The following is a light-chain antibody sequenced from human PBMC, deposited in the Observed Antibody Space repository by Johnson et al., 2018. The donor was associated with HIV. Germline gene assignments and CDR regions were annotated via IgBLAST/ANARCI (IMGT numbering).Light chain of an antibody. V-gene: IGLV1-51*01. CDR1: SSNIGNNY. J-gene: IGLJ1*01. CDR3: GTWDSSLSAGGRV. Sequence: QSVLTQPPSVSAAPGQKVTISCSGSSSNIGNNYVSWYQQLPGTAPKLLIYDNNKRPSGIPDRFSGSKSGTSATLGITGLQTGDEADYYCGTWDSSLSAGGRVFGTGTKVPVL. CDR2: DNN.